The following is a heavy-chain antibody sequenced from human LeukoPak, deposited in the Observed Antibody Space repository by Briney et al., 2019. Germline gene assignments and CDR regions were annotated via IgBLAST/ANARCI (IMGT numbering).Heavy chain of an antibody. CDR3: ARGGVMITFGGVIAYWFDP. J-gene: IGHJ5*02. CDR2: IYYSGST. D-gene: IGHD3-16*02. V-gene: IGHV4-30-4*08. CDR1: GGSISSGDYY. Sequence: PSETLSLTCTVSGGSISSGDYYWSWIRQPPGKGLEWIGYIYYSGSTYYNPSLKSRVTISVDTSKNQLSLKLSSVTAADTAVYYCARGGVMITFGGVIAYWFDPWGQGTLVTVSS.